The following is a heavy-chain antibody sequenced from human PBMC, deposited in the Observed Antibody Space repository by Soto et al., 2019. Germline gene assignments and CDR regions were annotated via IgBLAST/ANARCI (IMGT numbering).Heavy chain of an antibody. Sequence: SETLSLTCAVHGGSFRGYDWDWIRQPPGKGLEWIGEVNHGGTSNYNPSPKSRAIISVDTSKNQFSLKLTSVTAADTAVYYCATIKLGSNRLDYWGQGTLVTVSS. CDR3: ATIKLGSNRLDY. CDR2: VNHGGTS. CDR1: GGSFRGYD. D-gene: IGHD3-10*01. J-gene: IGHJ4*02. V-gene: IGHV4-34*01.